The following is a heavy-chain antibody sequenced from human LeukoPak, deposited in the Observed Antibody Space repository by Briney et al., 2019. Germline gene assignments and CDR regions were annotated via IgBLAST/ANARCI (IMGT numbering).Heavy chain of an antibody. CDR1: GYTFTGYY. Sequence: ASVKVSCKASGYTFTGYYMHWVRQAPGQGLEWMGWINPNSGGTNYAQKFQGRVTMTRDTSISTAYMELSRLRSDDTAVYYCARDGLGSSWYGSLDYWGQGTLVTVSS. V-gene: IGHV1-2*02. CDR2: INPNSGGT. J-gene: IGHJ4*02. D-gene: IGHD6-13*01. CDR3: ARDGLGSSWYGSLDY.